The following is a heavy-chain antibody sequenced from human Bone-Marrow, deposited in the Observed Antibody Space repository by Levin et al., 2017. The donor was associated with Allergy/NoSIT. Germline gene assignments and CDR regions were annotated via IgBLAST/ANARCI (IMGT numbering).Heavy chain of an antibody. CDR1: GDSISSSNW. V-gene: IGHV4-4*02. J-gene: IGHJ4*02. CDR3: ARDKIAAANSYYFDY. D-gene: IGHD6-13*01. CDR2: IYHSGST. Sequence: SCAVSGDSISSSNWWSWVRQPPGKGLEWIGEIYHSGSTNYNPSLKSRVTISVDKSKNQFSLKLSSVTAADTAVYYCARDKIAAANSYYFDYWGQGTLVTVSS.